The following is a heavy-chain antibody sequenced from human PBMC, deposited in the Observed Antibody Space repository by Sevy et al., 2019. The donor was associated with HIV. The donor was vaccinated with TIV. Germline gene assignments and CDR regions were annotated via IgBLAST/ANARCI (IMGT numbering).Heavy chain of an antibody. CDR1: GFTVSKAW. Sequence: GGSLRLSCAASGFTVSKAWMSWVRQAPGKGLEWVGRIKSKTDGRTTDYAAPVKGRFTISRDDSKNTLYLQMNSLKTEDTAVYYCTTPLPVEMATIGYYYYMDVWGKGTTVTVSS. J-gene: IGHJ6*03. D-gene: IGHD5-12*01. CDR2: IKSKTDGRTT. V-gene: IGHV3-15*01. CDR3: TTPLPVEMATIGYYYYMDV.